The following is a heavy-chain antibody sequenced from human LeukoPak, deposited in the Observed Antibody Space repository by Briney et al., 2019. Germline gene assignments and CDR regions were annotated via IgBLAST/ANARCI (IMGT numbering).Heavy chain of an antibody. J-gene: IGHJ4*02. V-gene: IGHV3-23*01. CDR3: AKLSLGWFGESPTFDY. D-gene: IGHD3-10*01. CDR1: GFTFSSYA. CDR2: ISGSGGST. Sequence: RSGGSLRLSCAASGFTFSSYAMSWVRQAPGKGLEWVSAISGSGGSTYYADSVKGRFTISRDNSKNTLYLQMNSLRAEDTAVYYCAKLSLGWFGESPTFDYWGQGTLVTVSS.